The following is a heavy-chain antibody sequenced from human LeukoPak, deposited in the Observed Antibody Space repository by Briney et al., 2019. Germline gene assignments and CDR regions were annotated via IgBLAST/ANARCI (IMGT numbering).Heavy chain of an antibody. CDR1: GFTFNTFN. V-gene: IGHV3-21*01. CDR2: ITSGGDYI. D-gene: IGHD3-9*01. Sequence: GGSLRLSCAASGFTFNTFNVNWVRQAPGKGLEWVSSITSGGDYIYYADSVKGRFTTSRDNAKNSLSLQLYSLRVEDTAVYYCARGHYDVLAASYKWTPDYWGQGILVTVSS. CDR3: ARGHYDVLAASYKWTPDY. J-gene: IGHJ4*02.